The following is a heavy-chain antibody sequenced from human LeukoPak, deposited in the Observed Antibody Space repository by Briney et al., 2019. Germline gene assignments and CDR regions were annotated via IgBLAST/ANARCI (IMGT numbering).Heavy chain of an antibody. V-gene: IGHV4-59*01. CDR3: ARGFLYDFLFDY. CDR2: IYYSGST. D-gene: IGHD3-3*01. J-gene: IGHJ4*02. CDR1: GGSISSYY. Sequence: KTSETLSLTYTVSGGSISSYYWSWIRQPPGKGLEWIGYIYYSGSTNYNPSLKSRVTISVDTSKNQFSLKLSSVTAADSAVYYCARGFLYDFLFDYWGQGTLVTVSS.